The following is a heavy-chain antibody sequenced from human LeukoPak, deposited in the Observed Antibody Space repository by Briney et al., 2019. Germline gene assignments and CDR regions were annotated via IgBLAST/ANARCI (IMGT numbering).Heavy chain of an antibody. CDR1: GGSISSSSYY. D-gene: IGHD5-12*01. Sequence: ETLSLTCTVSGGSISSSSYYWGWIRQPPGKGLEWVANIKQDGSEKYYVDSVRGRFTISRDNAKNSLYLQMNSLRAEDTATYYCAKDRGYSGSGGFDYWGQGILVTVSS. J-gene: IGHJ4*02. CDR2: IKQDGSEK. V-gene: IGHV3-7*03. CDR3: AKDRGYSGSGGFDY.